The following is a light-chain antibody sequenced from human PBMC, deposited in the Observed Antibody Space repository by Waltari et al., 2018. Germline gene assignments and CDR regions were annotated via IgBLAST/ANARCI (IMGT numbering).Light chain of an antibody. Sequence: DIVMTQSPDSLAVSLGERATINCRSIQTVLYIPNDRNYLAWYQQKPGQPPKLLLSWASTRESGIPDRFSGSGSGTDFTLTIGSLQAEDVALYYCQQYYSSPLTFGGGTKVEIK. CDR1: QTVLYIPNDRNY. J-gene: IGKJ4*01. CDR3: QQYYSSPLT. CDR2: WAS. V-gene: IGKV4-1*01.